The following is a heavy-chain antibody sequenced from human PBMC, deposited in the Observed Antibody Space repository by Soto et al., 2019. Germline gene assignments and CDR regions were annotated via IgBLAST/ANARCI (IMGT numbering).Heavy chain of an antibody. Sequence: ASVKVSCKASGYTFTSYGISWVRQAPGQGLEWMGWISAYNGNTNYAQKLQGRVTMTTDTSTSTAYMELRSLRSDDTAVYYCARVRYSSSWYLHLYYYYGMDVWGQGTTVTVSS. D-gene: IGHD6-13*01. V-gene: IGHV1-18*01. CDR1: GYTFTSYG. J-gene: IGHJ6*02. CDR2: ISAYNGNT. CDR3: ARVRYSSSWYLHLYYYYGMDV.